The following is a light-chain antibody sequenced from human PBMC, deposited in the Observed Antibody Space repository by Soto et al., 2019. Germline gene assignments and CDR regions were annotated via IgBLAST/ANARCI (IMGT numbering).Light chain of an antibody. V-gene: IGKV3-20*01. CDR1: QSVAKNY. J-gene: IGKJ4*01. Sequence: EIVLTQSTGTLSLYPGERATLSCRASQSVAKNYLAWYQQKPGQALRLLISDASSRATGIPDRFSGSGSGTDFTLTISRLEAEDFAVYFCQQYATSPLTFGGGTKVEIK. CDR2: DAS. CDR3: QQYATSPLT.